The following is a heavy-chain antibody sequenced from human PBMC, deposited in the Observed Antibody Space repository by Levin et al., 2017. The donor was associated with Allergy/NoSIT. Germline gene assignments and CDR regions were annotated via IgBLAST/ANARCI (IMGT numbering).Heavy chain of an antibody. J-gene: IGHJ4*02. V-gene: IGHV4-59*08. Sequence: GSLRLSCTVSGGSISSYYWSWIRQPPGKGLEWIGYIYYSGSTNYNPSLKSRVTISVDTSKNQFSLKLSSVTAADTAVYYCARRRDFFDSWGQGTLVTVSS. CDR1: GGSISSYY. D-gene: IGHD3-3*01. CDR3: ARRRDFFDS. CDR2: IYYSGST.